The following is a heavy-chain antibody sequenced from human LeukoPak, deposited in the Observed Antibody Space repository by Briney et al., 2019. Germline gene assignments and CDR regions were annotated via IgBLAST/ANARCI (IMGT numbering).Heavy chain of an antibody. CDR1: GGSISGSNW. D-gene: IGHD3-10*01. J-gene: IGHJ6*03. Sequence: SGTLSLTCAVSGGSISGSNWWSWVRQPPGKGLEWIGEIYHSGSTNYNPSLKSRVTMSVDTSKNQFSLKLSSVTAADTAVYYCARAVGSGSFQTYYYYMDVWGRGTTVTISS. CDR2: IYHSGST. V-gene: IGHV4-4*02. CDR3: ARAVGSGSFQTYYYYMDV.